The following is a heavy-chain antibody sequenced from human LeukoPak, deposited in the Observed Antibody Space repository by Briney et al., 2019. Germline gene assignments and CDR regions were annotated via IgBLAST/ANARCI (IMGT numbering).Heavy chain of an antibody. CDR3: ARRRKDLNWFDP. Sequence: NPSETLSLTCTVSGDSISNSDYYWGWIRQPPGKGLEWIALINYRGRTFYNPSLRSRVTISVDMSKNQFSLNLNSVTAADTAVYYCARRRKDLNWFDPWGQGTLVTVSS. V-gene: IGHV4-39*01. CDR1: GDSISNSDYY. CDR2: INYRGRT. J-gene: IGHJ5*02.